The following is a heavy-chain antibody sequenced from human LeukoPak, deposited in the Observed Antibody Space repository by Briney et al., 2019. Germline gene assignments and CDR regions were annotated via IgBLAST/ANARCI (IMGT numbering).Heavy chain of an antibody. D-gene: IGHD6-13*01. CDR1: GYSFTDYF. CDR3: GRSQSRSDSRSCFDL. Sequence: ASVKVSCKASGYSFTDYFIHWVRQAPGQGLEWMGWISPNSGGTKYAEKFQGRVTMTRDTSISTAYVEVTRLTSDDTAVYYCGRSQSRSDSRSCFDLWGQGTLVTVSS. CDR2: ISPNSGGT. V-gene: IGHV1-2*02. J-gene: IGHJ5*02.